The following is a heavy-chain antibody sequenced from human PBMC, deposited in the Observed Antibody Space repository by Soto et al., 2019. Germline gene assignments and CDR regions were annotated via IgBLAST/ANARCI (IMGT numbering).Heavy chain of an antibody. J-gene: IGHJ6*02. D-gene: IGHD3-3*01. CDR3: ARDGPYDFWSGYPTDYYYYGMDV. CDR1: GGSISSYY. CDR2: IYTSGST. Sequence: QVQLQESGPGLVKPSETLSLTCTVSGGSISSYYWSWIRQPAGKGLEWIGRIYTSGSTNYNPSLKSRVTMSVDTSKNQFSLKLSSVIAADTAVYYCARDGPYDFWSGYPTDYYYYGMDVWGQGTTVTVSS. V-gene: IGHV4-4*07.